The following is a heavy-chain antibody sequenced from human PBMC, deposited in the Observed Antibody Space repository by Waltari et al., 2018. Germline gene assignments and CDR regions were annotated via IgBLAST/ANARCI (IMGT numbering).Heavy chain of an antibody. CDR2: SHRSGRT. V-gene: IGHV4-4*02. J-gene: IGHJ4*02. CDR1: GDSMSGNNW. D-gene: IGHD2-15*01. Sequence: LQESGPGLVKPSGTLSLTCTVSGDSMSGNNWCSSVRQYPEKGLAGIGHSHRSGRTNYIPSLESRATISIDTANNQFSQKLTSTTAADTAVYDCARDRGRGLYLDSWGQGTLVTVSP. CDR3: ARDRGRGLYLDS.